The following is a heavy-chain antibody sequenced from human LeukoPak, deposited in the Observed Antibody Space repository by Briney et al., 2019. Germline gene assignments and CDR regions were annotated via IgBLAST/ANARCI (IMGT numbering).Heavy chain of an antibody. Sequence: GGSLRLSCAASGFTVSSNYMSWVRQAPGKGLEWVSVIYSGGSTYYADSVKGRFTISRDNSKNTLYLQMNSLRAEDTAVYYCARDISSSRRYYYYYMDVWGKGITVTVSS. CDR3: ARDISSSRRYYYYYMDV. CDR1: GFTVSSNY. V-gene: IGHV3-66*02. CDR2: IYSGGST. J-gene: IGHJ6*03. D-gene: IGHD6-13*01.